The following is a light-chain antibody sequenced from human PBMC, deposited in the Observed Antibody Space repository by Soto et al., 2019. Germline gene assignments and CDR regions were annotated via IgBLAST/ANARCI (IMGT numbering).Light chain of an antibody. CDR3: QSYDSSLSGSV. CDR2: GNT. V-gene: IGLV1-40*01. Sequence: QSVLPQAPSMSGAPGQRATISFTGSSSNIGADYAVHWYQQLPGTAPKLLIYGNTNRPSGVPDRFSGSKSGTSASLAITGLQVEDEADYYCQSYDSSLSGSVFGGGTKLTVL. J-gene: IGLJ2*01. CDR1: SSNIGADYA.